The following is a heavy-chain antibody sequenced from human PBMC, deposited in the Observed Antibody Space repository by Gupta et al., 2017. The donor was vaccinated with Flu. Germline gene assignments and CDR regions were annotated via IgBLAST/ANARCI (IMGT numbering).Heavy chain of an antibody. D-gene: IGHD2-2*01. Sequence: QFQLTESGPGLLLHSEILSLTCHVPDGFMYIYYWSWVRQPPGTEMEWIGYIYDSGSTNDNPPLKSRVTISVDTSKNQFSLKLSSVTAVDTALYYCARGAQLFGYLGQGTLVTVSS. CDR1: DGFMYIYY. CDR3: ARGAQLFGY. V-gene: IGHV4-59*01. CDR2: IYDSGST. J-gene: IGHJ4*02.